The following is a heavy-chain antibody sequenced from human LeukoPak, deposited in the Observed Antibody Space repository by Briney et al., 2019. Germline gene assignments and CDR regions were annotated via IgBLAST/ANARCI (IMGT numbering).Heavy chain of an antibody. CDR1: GFTFSSCW. CDR3: AITMPSRDNWFDP. V-gene: IGHV3-7*03. D-gene: IGHD3-10*01. J-gene: IGHJ5*02. CDR2: IKQDGSEK. Sequence: GGSLRLSCAASGFTFSSCWMSWVRQAPGKGLEWVANIKQDGSEKYYVDSVKGRFTISRDNAKNSLYLQMNSLRAEDTAVYYCAITMPSRDNWFDPWGQGTLVTVSS.